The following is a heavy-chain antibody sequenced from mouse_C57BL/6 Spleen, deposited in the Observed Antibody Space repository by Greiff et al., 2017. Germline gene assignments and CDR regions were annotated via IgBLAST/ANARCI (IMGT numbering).Heavy chain of an antibody. CDR1: GYSFTGYY. CDR3: ARFLITTVVDAMDD. CDR2: INPSTGGT. Sequence: VQLQQSGPELVKPGASVKISCKASGYSFTGYYMNWVKQSPEKSLEWIGEINPSTGGTTYNQKFKAKATLTVDKSSSTAYMQLKSLTSEDSAVYYCARFLITTVVDAMDDWGQGTSVTVAS. D-gene: IGHD1-1*01. J-gene: IGHJ4*01. V-gene: IGHV1-42*01.